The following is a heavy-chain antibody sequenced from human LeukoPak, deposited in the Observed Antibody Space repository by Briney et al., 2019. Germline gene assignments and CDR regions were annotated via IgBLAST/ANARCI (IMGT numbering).Heavy chain of an antibody. J-gene: IGHJ4*02. Sequence: KPSETLSLTCAVYGGSFSGYYWSWIRQPPGKGLEWIGEINHSGSTNYNPSLKSRVTISVDTSKNQFSLKLSSVTAADTAVYYCARVARCTSCFDVDYWGQGTLVTVSS. D-gene: IGHD2-2*01. CDR1: GGSFSGYY. CDR3: ARVARCTSCFDVDY. CDR2: INHSGST. V-gene: IGHV4-34*01.